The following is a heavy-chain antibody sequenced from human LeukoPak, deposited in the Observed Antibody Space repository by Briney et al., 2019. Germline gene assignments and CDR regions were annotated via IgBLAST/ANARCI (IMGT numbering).Heavy chain of an antibody. CDR3: ARALYVLTGSAFDY. V-gene: IGHV3-30*03. D-gene: IGHD3-9*01. J-gene: IGHJ4*02. CDR2: ISSDGSRK. CDR1: GFTCSSYW. Sequence: GGSLRLSCAASGFTCSSYWMSWVRQAPGKGLVRMVVISSDGSRKYYADSVKGRFTISRDDSKSTLFLQMNSLRAEDTAVYYCARALYVLTGSAFDYWGQGTLVTVSS.